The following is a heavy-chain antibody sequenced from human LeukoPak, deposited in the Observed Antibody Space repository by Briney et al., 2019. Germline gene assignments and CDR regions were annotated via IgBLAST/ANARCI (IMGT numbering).Heavy chain of an antibody. V-gene: IGHV3-23*01. Sequence: PGGSLRLSXAASGFTFSSYAMSWVRQAPGKGLEWVSAISGSGGSTYYADSVKGRFTISRDSSKNTLYLQMNSLRAEDTAVYYCAKDTESAYDPQYFQHWGQGTLVTVSS. CDR2: ISGSGGST. J-gene: IGHJ1*01. CDR3: AKDTESAYDPQYFQH. CDR1: GFTFSSYA. D-gene: IGHD3-22*01.